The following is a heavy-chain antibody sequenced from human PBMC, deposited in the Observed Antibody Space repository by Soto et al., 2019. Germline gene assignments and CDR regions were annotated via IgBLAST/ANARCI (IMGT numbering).Heavy chain of an antibody. V-gene: IGHV4-4*02. CDR3: ATTREAVVHLYHFDY. J-gene: IGHJ4*02. CDR2: MFHSGKT. CDR1: GGSVSDSVW. Sequence: QVHLRESGPGLVKPSGTLTLTCDVSGGSVSDSVWWSWVRQAPGKGLEWIGEMFHSGKTYYNPSLKSRVNISLDKYKNQVSLNLESVTAADTAIYYCATTREAVVHLYHFDYWGQGTLVTV. D-gene: IGHD6-19*01.